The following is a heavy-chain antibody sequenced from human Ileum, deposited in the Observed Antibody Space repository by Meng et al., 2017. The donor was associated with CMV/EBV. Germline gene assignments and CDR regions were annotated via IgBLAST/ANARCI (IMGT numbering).Heavy chain of an antibody. Sequence: GESLKISCAASGFSFNTYSMNCVRQAPGKGLEWVASISISGSYVYYADSVRGRFTISRDNANNSMYLQMNTLRAEDTAVYYCVGDLSGHGTGSYFDVWGQGTRVTVSS. CDR2: ISISGSYV. CDR3: VGDLSGHGTGSYFDV. CDR1: GFSFNTYS. V-gene: IGHV3-21*01. J-gene: IGHJ4*02. D-gene: IGHD3-10*01.